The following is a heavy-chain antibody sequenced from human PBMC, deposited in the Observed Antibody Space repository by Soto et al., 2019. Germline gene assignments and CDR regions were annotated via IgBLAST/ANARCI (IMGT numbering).Heavy chain of an antibody. CDR2: ISAYNGNT. Sequence: ASVKVSCKASGYTFTSYAMNWVRQAPGQGLEWMGWISAYNGNTNYAQKLQGRVTMTTDTSTSTAYMELRSLRSDDTAVYYCARRRSDYGMDVWGQGTTVTVSS. CDR3: ARRRSDYGMDV. J-gene: IGHJ6*02. CDR1: GYTFTSYA. V-gene: IGHV1-18*01.